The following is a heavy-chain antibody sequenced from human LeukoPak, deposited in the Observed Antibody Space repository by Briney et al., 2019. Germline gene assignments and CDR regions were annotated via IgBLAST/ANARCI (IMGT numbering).Heavy chain of an antibody. CDR1: GFTVSSNH. V-gene: IGHV3-53*01. J-gene: IGHJ4*02. CDR3: AKYSGYENFDY. CDR2: IYSGGST. D-gene: IGHD5-12*01. Sequence: GGSLRLSCAASGFTVSSNHMSWVRQAPGKGLEWVSVIYSGGSTYYADSVKGRFTISRDSSKNMLYLQMNSLRAEDTAVYYCAKYSGYENFDYWGQGTLVTVSS.